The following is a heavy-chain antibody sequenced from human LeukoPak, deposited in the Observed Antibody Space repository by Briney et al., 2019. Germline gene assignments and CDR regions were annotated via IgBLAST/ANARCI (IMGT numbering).Heavy chain of an antibody. D-gene: IGHD3-3*01. CDR1: GFTFTSSA. J-gene: IGHJ4*02. CDR2: IVVGSGNT. V-gene: IGHV1-58*01. CDR3: AADLGSDFWSGYYPGY. Sequence: VASVTVSCKASGFTFTSSAVQWVRQARGQRLEWIGWIVVGSGNTNYAQKFQERVTITRDMSTSTAYMELSSLRSEDTAVYYCAADLGSDFWSGYYPGYWGQGTLVTVSS.